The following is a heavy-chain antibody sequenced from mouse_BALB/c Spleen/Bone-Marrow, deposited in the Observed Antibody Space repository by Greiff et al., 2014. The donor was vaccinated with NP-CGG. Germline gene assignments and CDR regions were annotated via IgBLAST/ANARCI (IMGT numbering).Heavy chain of an antibody. CDR3: ARQRGYAYAMDY. J-gene: IGHJ4*01. D-gene: IGHD2-2*01. CDR1: GFAFSGND. Sequence: EVQLVESGGGLVEPGGSLKLSCAASGFAFSGNDMSWVRQTPEKRLEWVAYISSGGGSTYYPDTVKGRFTISRDNAKNTLYLQMNSLKSEDTAMYYCARQRGYAYAMDYWGQGTSVTVSS. V-gene: IGHV5-12-1*01. CDR2: ISSGGGST.